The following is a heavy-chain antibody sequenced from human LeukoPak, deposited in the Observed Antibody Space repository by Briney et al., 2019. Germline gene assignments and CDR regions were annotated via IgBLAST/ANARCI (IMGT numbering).Heavy chain of an antibody. V-gene: IGHV3-21*01. CDR3: ARCSGRTCLQRSPLDC. CDR1: GFTFSDYS. Sequence: GGSLRLSCEVSGFTFSDYSMNWVRQAPGKGLEWVSAISGSSSYIHYADSAKGRFTISRDNAKNSLYLQMNSLRAEDTAVYYCARCSGRTCLQRSPLDCWGQGALVTVSS. D-gene: IGHD2-15*01. CDR2: ISGSSSYI. J-gene: IGHJ4*02.